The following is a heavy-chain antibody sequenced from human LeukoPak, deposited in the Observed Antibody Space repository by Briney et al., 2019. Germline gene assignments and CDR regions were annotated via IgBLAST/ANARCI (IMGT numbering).Heavy chain of an antibody. CDR3: ARGASSVNRVHAFDI. Sequence: SETLSLTCTVSGGSISSSNYYWGWLRQPPGKGLEWIGSIYHSGSTYYNPSLKSRVTISVDTSKSQFSLKLTSVTAADTAVYYCARGASSVNRVHAFDIWGQGTMVTVSS. J-gene: IGHJ3*02. V-gene: IGHV4-39*07. CDR2: IYHSGST. D-gene: IGHD5/OR15-5a*01. CDR1: GGSISSSNYY.